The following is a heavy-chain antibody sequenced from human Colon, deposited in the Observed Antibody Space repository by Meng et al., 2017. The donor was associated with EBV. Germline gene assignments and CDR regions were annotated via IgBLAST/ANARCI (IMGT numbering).Heavy chain of an antibody. CDR2: INTNTGKP. D-gene: IGHD6-19*01. Sequence: QVQLVESVPALKRPGASVRISCKASGYTFTTYGMNWVRQAPGQGLEWMGWINTNTGKPTYAQGLTGRFAFSLDTSVSTAYLQIDSLKADDTAVYYCARGNGWRFDYWGQGTLVTVSS. V-gene: IGHV7-4-1*01. CDR3: ARGNGWRFDY. CDR1: GYTFTTYG. J-gene: IGHJ4*02.